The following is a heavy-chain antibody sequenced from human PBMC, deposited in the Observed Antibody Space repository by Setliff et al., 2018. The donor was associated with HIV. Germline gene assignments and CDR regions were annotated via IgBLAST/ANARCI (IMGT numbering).Heavy chain of an antibody. CDR2: IYHDGTT. Sequence: PWETLSLTCSVSGGSINTSSYYWAWVRQPPGNELEWIGSIYHDGTTHYRSSLRSRAAISIDTSKSQISLKVRSVTAADTAVYFCAGHPVTSGWLSLNWFDPWGQGILVTAPQ. CDR3: AGHPVTSGWLSLNWFDP. V-gene: IGHV4-39*07. D-gene: IGHD6-19*01. J-gene: IGHJ5*01. CDR1: GGSINTSSYY.